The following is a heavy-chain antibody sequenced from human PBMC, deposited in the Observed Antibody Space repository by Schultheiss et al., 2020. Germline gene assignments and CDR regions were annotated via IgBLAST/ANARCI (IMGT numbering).Heavy chain of an antibody. V-gene: IGHV4-31*01. CDR3: ARSSESHCAGGTCYGD. CDR1: GGSIRSSCYY. D-gene: IGHD2-15*01. CDR2: IYVGGNT. J-gene: IGHJ4*02. Sequence: SETLSLTCSVSGGSIRSSCYYWGWNRQHPAKGLEWLGYIYVGGNTYYNPSLMSLLLVSVDTSKTQFSLKLTSVTAAVTAGYYCARSSESHCAGGTCYGDWGQGTLVTVSS.